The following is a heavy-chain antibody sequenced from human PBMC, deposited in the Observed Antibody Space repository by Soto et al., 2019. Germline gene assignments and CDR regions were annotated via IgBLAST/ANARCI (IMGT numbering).Heavy chain of an antibody. CDR1: GGSISSSSYY. J-gene: IGHJ4*02. Sequence: TSETLSLTCTVSGGSISSSSYYWGWIRQPPGKGLEWIGSIYYSGSTYYNPSLKSRVTISVDTSKNQFSLKLSSVTAADTAVYYCASHGDIVVVVAAPSLFYFDYWGQGTLVTVSS. V-gene: IGHV4-39*01. D-gene: IGHD2-15*01. CDR2: IYYSGST. CDR3: ASHGDIVVVVAAPSLFYFDY.